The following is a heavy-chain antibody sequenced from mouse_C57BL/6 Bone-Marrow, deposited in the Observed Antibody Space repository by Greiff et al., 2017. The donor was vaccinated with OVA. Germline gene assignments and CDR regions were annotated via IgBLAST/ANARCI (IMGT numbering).Heavy chain of an antibody. J-gene: IGHJ4*01. Sequence: ESGPGLVKPSQSLSLTCSVTGYSITSGYYWNWIRQFPGNKLEWMGYISYDGSNNYNPSLKNRISITRDTSKNQFFLKLNSVTTEDTATYYCAYYGSSPYAMDYWGQGTSVTVSS. CDR1: GYSITSGYY. V-gene: IGHV3-6*01. CDR3: AYYGSSPYAMDY. CDR2: ISYDGSN. D-gene: IGHD1-1*01.